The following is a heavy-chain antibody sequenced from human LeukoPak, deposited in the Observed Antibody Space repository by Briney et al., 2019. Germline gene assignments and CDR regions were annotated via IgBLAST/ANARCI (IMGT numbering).Heavy chain of an antibody. D-gene: IGHD2-15*01. CDR3: AKEGYCSGGNCWYFDL. Sequence: PGGSLRLSCAASGFTFSSYAMSWVRQAPGKGLEWVSAIRGSGVSTSYADSVKGRFTISRDNSKNTLYLQMNSLRAEDTAVYYCAKEGYCSGGNCWYFDLWGRGTPVTVSS. CDR1: GFTFSSYA. J-gene: IGHJ2*01. CDR2: IRGSGVST. V-gene: IGHV3-23*01.